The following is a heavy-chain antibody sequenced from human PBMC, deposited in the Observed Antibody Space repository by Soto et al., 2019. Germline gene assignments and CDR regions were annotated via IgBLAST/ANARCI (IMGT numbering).Heavy chain of an antibody. J-gene: IGHJ4*02. D-gene: IGHD1-26*01. Sequence: QVQLVQSGTVVQRRGCSVKVSCQASGGTFSSHGMAWVRQAPGQGLEWMGGIIPTFGTATYAPKFQGRVTITADKSTNTAYMELSSLRSEDTAVYYCASERSAQYFDFWGQGTLITVSS. V-gene: IGHV1-69*06. CDR3: ASERSAQYFDF. CDR2: IIPTFGTA. CDR1: GGTFSSHG.